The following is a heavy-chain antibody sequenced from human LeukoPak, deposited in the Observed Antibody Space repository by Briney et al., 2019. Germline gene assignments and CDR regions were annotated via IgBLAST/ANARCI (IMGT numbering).Heavy chain of an antibody. J-gene: IGHJ4*02. CDR3: ACGSGTDDDY. Sequence: SETLSLTCAVYGGSFSGYYWSWIRQPPGKELEWIGEINHSGSTNYNPSLKSRVTISVDTSKNQFSLKLSSVTAADTAVYYCACGSGTDDDYWGQGTLVTVSS. CDR2: INHSGST. CDR1: GGSFSGYY. D-gene: IGHD3-10*01. V-gene: IGHV4-34*01.